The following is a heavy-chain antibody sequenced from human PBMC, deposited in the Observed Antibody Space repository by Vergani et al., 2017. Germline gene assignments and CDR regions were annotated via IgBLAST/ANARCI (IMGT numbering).Heavy chain of an antibody. J-gene: IGHJ6*02. CDR2: IYHSGST. CDR3: ARLRLEDSGYDFGGMDV. CDR1: GYSISSGYY. V-gene: IGHV4-38-2*01. Sequence: QAQLVESGPGLVKPSETLSLTCAVSGYSISSGYYWGWIRQPPGKGLEWIGSIYHSGSTYYNPSLKSRVTISVDTSKNQFSLKLSSVTAADTAVYYCARLRLEDSGYDFGGMDVWGQGTTVTVSS. D-gene: IGHD5-12*01.